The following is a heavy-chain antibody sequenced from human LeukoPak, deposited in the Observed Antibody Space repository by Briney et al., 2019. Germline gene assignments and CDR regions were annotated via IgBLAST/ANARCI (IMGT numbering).Heavy chain of an antibody. CDR3: ARDAAMTYRGYFDI. D-gene: IGHD3-16*02. J-gene: IGHJ2*01. CDR2: ISGSGGST. CDR1: GFTFSSYG. Sequence: GGTLRLSCAASGFTFSSYGMSWVRQAPGKGLEWVSAISGSGGSTYYADSLKGRFTISRNNSEKTLFLQMNSLRPEDTAVYYCARDAAMTYRGYFDIWGRGTLVTVSS. V-gene: IGHV3-23*01.